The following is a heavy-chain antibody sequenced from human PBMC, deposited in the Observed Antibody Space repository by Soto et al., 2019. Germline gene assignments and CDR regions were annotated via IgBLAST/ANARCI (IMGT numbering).Heavy chain of an antibody. CDR3: VSRDYNY. V-gene: IGHV1-2*02. J-gene: IGHJ4*02. Sequence: AASVKVSCKASGHTLTDYYMHWVRQAPGQGLEWMGWISPNGGGANYAQKFQDRVTMTRDTSISTVYMELSRLRSDDTAVYYCVSRDYNYWGQGTLVTVSS. D-gene: IGHD4-17*01. CDR2: ISPNGGGA. CDR1: GHTLTDYY.